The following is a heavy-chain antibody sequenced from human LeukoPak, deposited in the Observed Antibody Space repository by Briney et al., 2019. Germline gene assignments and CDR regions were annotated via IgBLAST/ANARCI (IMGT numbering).Heavy chain of an antibody. J-gene: IGHJ4*02. D-gene: IGHD3-16*02. V-gene: IGHV3-7*01. CDR3: ARDHGDDYIWGSYRYTSSDY. CDR2: KKQDGSEK. CDR1: GFTFSSYW. Sequence: PGGSLRLSCAASGFTFSSYWMSWVRQAPGKGLEWVANKKQDGSEKYYVDSVKGRFTISRDNAKNSLYLQMNSLRAEDTAVYYCARDHGDDYIWGSYRYTSSDYWGQGTLVTVSS.